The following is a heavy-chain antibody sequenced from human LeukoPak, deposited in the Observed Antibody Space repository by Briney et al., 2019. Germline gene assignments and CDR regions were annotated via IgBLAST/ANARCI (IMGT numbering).Heavy chain of an antibody. J-gene: IGHJ4*02. CDR3: ARDAFSSGYYYFDY. V-gene: IGHV3-7*01. CDR1: RFTCSNYW. D-gene: IGHD6-19*01. CDR2: IKQDGSEK. Sequence: TGGSLRRSGAASRFTCSNYWMSCVRQAPGKGLEGVANIKQDGSEKYYVDSVKGRFTMARDNAKNSLYLQMNSLRAEDTAVYYCARDAFSSGYYYFDYWGQGTLVTVSS.